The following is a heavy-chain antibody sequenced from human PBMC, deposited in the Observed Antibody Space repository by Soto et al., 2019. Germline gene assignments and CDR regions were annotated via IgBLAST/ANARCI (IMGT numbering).Heavy chain of an antibody. D-gene: IGHD3-16*01. CDR2: IYYSGTS. CDR3: ARLFAYYDKEPGAFDI. Sequence: SETLSLTCSVSGGSIRSDDYYWSWIRQPPGKGLEWIGYIYYSGTSYYNPSLKSRLIISVDTSKNQFSLELTSVTAADTAMYYCARLFAYYDKEPGAFDIWGQGTMVTVSS. CDR1: GGSIRSDDYY. J-gene: IGHJ3*02. V-gene: IGHV4-30-4*01.